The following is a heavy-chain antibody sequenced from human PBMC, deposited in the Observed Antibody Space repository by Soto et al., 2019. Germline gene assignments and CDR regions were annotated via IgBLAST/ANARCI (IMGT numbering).Heavy chain of an antibody. V-gene: IGHV4-4*02. CDR1: SGSISSSSNW. CDR3: ASRTGWAQSSYYFDS. Sequence: PSETLSLTCAVSSGSISSSSNWWSWVRQPPGKGLEWIGEIYPSGNTNYNPSLKSRDTVSVDTSQNQFSLQLNSVTAADTAVYYCASRTGWAQSSYYFDSWGQGTLVTVSS. J-gene: IGHJ4*02. CDR2: IYPSGNT. D-gene: IGHD6-19*01.